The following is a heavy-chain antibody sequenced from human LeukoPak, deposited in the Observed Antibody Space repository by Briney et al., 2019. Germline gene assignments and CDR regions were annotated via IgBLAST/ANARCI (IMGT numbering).Heavy chain of an antibody. CDR2: INPNNGGT. Sequence: EASVKVSCKASGYTFTGYYMHWVRQAPGQGLEWMGWINPNNGGTNYAQKFQGRVTMTRDTSISTAYMELSRLTPDDTAVYYCARGRGTTSSNFDYWGQGTLVTVSS. V-gene: IGHV1-2*02. CDR3: ARGRGTTSSNFDY. D-gene: IGHD2-2*01. J-gene: IGHJ4*02. CDR1: GYTFTGYY.